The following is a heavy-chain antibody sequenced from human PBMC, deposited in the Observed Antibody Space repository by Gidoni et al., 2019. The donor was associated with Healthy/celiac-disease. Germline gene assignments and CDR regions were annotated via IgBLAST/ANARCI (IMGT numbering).Heavy chain of an antibody. Sequence: EVQLVESGGGLVQPGGSLRLSCAASGFTVSSNYMSWVRKAPGKGLEWVSVIYSGGSTYYADSVKGRFTISRDNSKNTLYLQMNSLRAEDTAVYYCARDASSDPRNRITIFGVVHPAGGMDVWGQGTTVTVSS. CDR1: GFTVSSNY. CDR2: IYSGGST. CDR3: ARDASSDPRNRITIFGVVHPAGGMDV. V-gene: IGHV3-66*01. J-gene: IGHJ6*02. D-gene: IGHD3-3*01.